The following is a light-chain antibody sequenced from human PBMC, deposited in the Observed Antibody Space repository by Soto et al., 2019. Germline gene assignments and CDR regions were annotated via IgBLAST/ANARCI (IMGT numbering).Light chain of an antibody. J-gene: IGKJ5*01. CDR2: DAS. Sequence: ELVLTQSPATLSLSPGERATLSCRASQSVSSYLAWYQQKPGQAPRLLIYDASNRATGIQARFSGSGSGTDFPLTISSLEPEDFAVDYCQQRSNWLTFGQGTRLEI. CDR3: QQRSNWLT. V-gene: IGKV3-11*01. CDR1: QSVSSY.